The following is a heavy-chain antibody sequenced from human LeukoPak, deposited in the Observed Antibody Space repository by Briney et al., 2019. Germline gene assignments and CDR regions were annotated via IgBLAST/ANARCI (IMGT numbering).Heavy chain of an antibody. J-gene: IGHJ4*02. Sequence: GASLRLSCAASGFTFSNYAMSWVRQAPGKGLEWVAAITGSGGNTYYADSVKGRFTISRDNSKNTVFLQMNSLRAEDTAVYYCAKWGDYDVLTGYYVSDYWGQGTLVTVSS. CDR1: GFTFSNYA. CDR2: ITGSGGNT. V-gene: IGHV3-23*01. D-gene: IGHD3-9*01. CDR3: AKWGDYDVLTGYYVSDY.